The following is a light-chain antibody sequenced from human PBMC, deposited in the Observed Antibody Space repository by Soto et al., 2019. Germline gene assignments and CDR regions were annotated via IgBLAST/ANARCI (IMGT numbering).Light chain of an antibody. CDR3: QQDGSSPRT. CDR1: QSVSSSY. J-gene: IGKJ1*01. V-gene: IGKV3-20*01. CDR2: GAS. Sequence: EIVLKQSPGTLSLSLGERATLSCRASQSVSSSYLAWYQQKPGQAPRLLIYGASSSANGIPDRFSGSWAGTDLHLTISRLEPEGLSVYYHQQDGSSPRTFRQGTEVGIK.